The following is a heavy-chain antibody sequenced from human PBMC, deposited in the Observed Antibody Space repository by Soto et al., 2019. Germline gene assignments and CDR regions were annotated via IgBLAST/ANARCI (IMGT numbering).Heavy chain of an antibody. Sequence: EVQVVESGGGLIQPGGSLRLSCAASGFTVSSTYMSWVRQAPGQGLEWISIIYSGGSTFYADSVKGRFTISRDNSKNTLYLQMNSLRAEDTAVYYCARGVPITPGTFDYRGQGTLVTVSS. D-gene: IGHD5-12*01. V-gene: IGHV3-53*01. CDR3: ARGVPITPGTFDY. CDR1: GFTVSSTY. J-gene: IGHJ4*02. CDR2: IYSGGST.